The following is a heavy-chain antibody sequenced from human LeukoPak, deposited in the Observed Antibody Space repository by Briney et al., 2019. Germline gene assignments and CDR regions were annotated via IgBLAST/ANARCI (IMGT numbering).Heavy chain of an antibody. J-gene: IGHJ4*02. D-gene: IGHD1-26*01. Sequence: SETLSLTCTVSGGSTISGSSYWAWIRPPPGKGLEWIGSMYYNGDTYYNTSLKSRVTISGDTSKNQFFLKLSSVTAADTAVYYCARHEHSGILLDNWGQGTLVTVSS. CDR2: MYYNGDT. V-gene: IGHV4-39*01. CDR3: ARHEHSGILLDN. CDR1: GGSTISGSSY.